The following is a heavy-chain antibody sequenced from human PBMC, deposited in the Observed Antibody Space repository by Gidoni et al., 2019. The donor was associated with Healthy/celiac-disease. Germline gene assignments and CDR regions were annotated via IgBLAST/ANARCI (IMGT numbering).Heavy chain of an antibody. CDR3: AKDGFGVAAAYYYYYYGMDV. D-gene: IGHD2-15*01. Sequence: EVQLLESGGGLVQPGGSLRLSCAASGFTFSSYAMSGVRQAPGKGLGWVSAISGSGGSTYYADSVKGRFTISRDNSKNTLYLQMNSLRAEDTAVYYCAKDGFGVAAAYYYYYYGMDVWGQGTTVTVSS. CDR2: ISGSGGST. J-gene: IGHJ6*02. V-gene: IGHV3-23*01. CDR1: GFTFSSYA.